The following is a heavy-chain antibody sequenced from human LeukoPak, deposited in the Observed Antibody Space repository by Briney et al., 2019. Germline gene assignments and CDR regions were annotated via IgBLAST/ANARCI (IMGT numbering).Heavy chain of an antibody. Sequence: GGSLRLSCAASGFSFRTYWMDWVRQAPGKGLEWVANIDLDGSVKNYVDSVKGRFTISRDNIKNSLYLQMNSLRAEDTAVYYCARHGCSSTSCYADIWGQGTMVTVSS. V-gene: IGHV3-7*01. D-gene: IGHD2-2*01. CDR1: GFSFRTYW. CDR3: ARHGCSSTSCYADI. J-gene: IGHJ3*02. CDR2: IDLDGSVK.